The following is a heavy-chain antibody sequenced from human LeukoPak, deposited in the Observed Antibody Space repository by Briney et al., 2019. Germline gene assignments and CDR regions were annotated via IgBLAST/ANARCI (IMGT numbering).Heavy chain of an antibody. CDR1: GASMSNYY. V-gene: IGHV4-39*07. D-gene: IGHD3-22*01. CDR3: ARDDSSGYYVDAFDI. CDR2: IYHSGTTYSGST. J-gene: IGHJ3*02. Sequence: SETLSLTCNVSGASMSNYYWVWIRQPPGKGLEWIGSIYHSGTTYSGSTYYNPSLKSRVTISLDTSKNQFSLKVGSMTAADTAVYYCARDDSSGYYVDAFDIWGQGTMVTVSS.